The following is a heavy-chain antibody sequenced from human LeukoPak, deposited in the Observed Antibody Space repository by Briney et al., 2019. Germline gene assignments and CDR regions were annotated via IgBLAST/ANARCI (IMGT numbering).Heavy chain of an antibody. D-gene: IGHD6-6*01. CDR2: IYYSGST. Sequence: TTSETLSLTCTVSGGSISSGDYYWSWIRQPPGKGLEWIGYIYYSGSTNYNPSLKSRVTISVDTSKNQFSLKLSSVTAADTAVYYCARGSSSNDYWGQGTLVTVSS. CDR3: ARGSSSNDY. CDR1: GGSISSGDYY. V-gene: IGHV4-61*08. J-gene: IGHJ4*02.